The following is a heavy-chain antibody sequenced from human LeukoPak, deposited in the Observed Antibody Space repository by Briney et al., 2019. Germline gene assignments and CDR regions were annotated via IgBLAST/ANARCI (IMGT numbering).Heavy chain of an antibody. CDR3: AKDLDGNSDAY. CDR1: GFTFSSYG. CDR2: ISYDGSHK. J-gene: IGHJ4*02. Sequence: PGGSLRLSCAASGFTFSSYGMHWVRQAPGKGLEWVAVISYDGSHKYYADSVKGRFTISRDNSKDTVYLQMDSLRAEDTAVYYCAKDLDGNSDAYWGQGALVTVSS. V-gene: IGHV3-30*18. D-gene: IGHD4-23*01.